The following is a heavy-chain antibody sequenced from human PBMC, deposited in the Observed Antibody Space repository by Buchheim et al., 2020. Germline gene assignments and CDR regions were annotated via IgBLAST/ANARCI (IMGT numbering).Heavy chain of an antibody. Sequence: EVQLVESGGGLVQPGGSLRLSCAASGFTFSSSWMHWVRQAPGKGLVWVSRINIEGSSTSYADSVRGRFTISRENARNTLNLQMNSLRAEDTAVYYCARDSGSSSIDYWGQGTL. CDR1: GFTFSSSW. V-gene: IGHV3-74*01. J-gene: IGHJ4*02. CDR3: ARDSGSSSIDY. CDR2: INIEGSST. D-gene: IGHD6-6*01.